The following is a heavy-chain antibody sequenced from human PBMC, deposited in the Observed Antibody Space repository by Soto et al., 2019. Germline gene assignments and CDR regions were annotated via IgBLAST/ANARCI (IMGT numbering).Heavy chain of an antibody. V-gene: IGHV1-3*01. J-gene: IGHJ3*01. Sequence: QVQLVQSGAEVRKPGASVNISCRASGFSFSDNLINWVRQAPGQSLEWMGWINPDNGNTRYSQTSQGRVTISRHSSASIAYVEVSDLTSEDTAVYYCARDILSVGPRANEAFDVWGQGTMVTVSS. CDR3: ARDILSVGPRANEAFDV. D-gene: IGHD2-8*02. CDR2: INPDNGNT. CDR1: GFSFSDNL.